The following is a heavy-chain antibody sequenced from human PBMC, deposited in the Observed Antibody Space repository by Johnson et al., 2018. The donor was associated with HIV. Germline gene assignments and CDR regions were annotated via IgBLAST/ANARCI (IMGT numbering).Heavy chain of an antibody. V-gene: IGHV3-30-3*01. CDR2: ISYDGNNK. CDR1: GFTFSSYA. CDR3: ARGPILEWLSGDGFDM. D-gene: IGHD3-3*01. J-gene: IGHJ3*02. Sequence: QVQLVESGGGLVQPGGSLRLSCAASGFTFSSYAMHWVRQAPGEGLEWVAVISYDGNNKYYADSVKGRFTISRDNSKNTLYLQMNSLRVEDTAMYYCARGPILEWLSGDGFDMWGQGTKVTV.